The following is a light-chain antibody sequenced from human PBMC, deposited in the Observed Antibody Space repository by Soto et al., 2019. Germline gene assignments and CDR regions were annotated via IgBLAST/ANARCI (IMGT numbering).Light chain of an antibody. CDR1: QTISSW. J-gene: IGKJ5*01. CDR3: QQLNIYTIT. Sequence: DIQMTQSPSTLSGSVGDRVTITGRASQTISSWLAWYQKKPGKDPKLLIYAASSLQSGVPSRFSGSVSGTDFNLTISRLQTEDCATYEGQQLNIYTITVGPGTRREIK. V-gene: IGKV1-5*01. CDR2: AAS.